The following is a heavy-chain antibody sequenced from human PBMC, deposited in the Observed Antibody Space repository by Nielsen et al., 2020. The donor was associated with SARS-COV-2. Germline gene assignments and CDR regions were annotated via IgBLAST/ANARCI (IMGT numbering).Heavy chain of an antibody. J-gene: IGHJ3*01. D-gene: IGHD3-10*01. CDR2: ISSSSSTI. Sequence: GESLKISCAASGFTFSSYSMNWVRQAPGKGLEWVSYISSSSSTIYYADSVKGRFTISRDNAKNSLYLQMNSLRDEDTAVYYCAKDGVVRGDALDLWGQGTMVTVSS. CDR3: AKDGVVRGDALDL. CDR1: GFTFSSYS. V-gene: IGHV3-48*02.